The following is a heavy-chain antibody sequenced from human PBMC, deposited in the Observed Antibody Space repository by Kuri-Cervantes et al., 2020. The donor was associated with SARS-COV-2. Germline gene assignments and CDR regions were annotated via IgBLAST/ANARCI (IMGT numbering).Heavy chain of an antibody. CDR3: AREYYYGSGRYYGAFDH. CDR2: LNPSGGSR. D-gene: IGHD3-10*01. J-gene: IGHJ4*02. Sequence: ASVKVSCKAPGYIFTSHNMHWVRQAPGQGLEWMGMLNPSGGSRINTQKFQGRLTMTRDTPTSTVYMELSSLRSDDTAVYYCAREYYYGSGRYYGAFDHWGQGTPVTVSS. V-gene: IGHV1-46*01. CDR1: GYIFTSHN.